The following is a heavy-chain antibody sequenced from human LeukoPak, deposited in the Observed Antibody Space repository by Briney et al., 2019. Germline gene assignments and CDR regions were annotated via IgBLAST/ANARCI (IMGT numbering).Heavy chain of an antibody. Sequence: SETLSLTCTVSGGSISSNSYYWGWIRQPPGKGLEWIGSIYYSGSTYYKPSLKSRVTISVHTSKNQFSLRLSSVTAADTAVYCCARNRYYYGSRNYGVPNWFDPWGQGTLVTVSS. D-gene: IGHD3-10*01. CDR2: IYYSGST. CDR3: ARNRYYYGSRNYGVPNWFDP. CDR1: GGSISSNSYY. V-gene: IGHV4-39*01. J-gene: IGHJ5*02.